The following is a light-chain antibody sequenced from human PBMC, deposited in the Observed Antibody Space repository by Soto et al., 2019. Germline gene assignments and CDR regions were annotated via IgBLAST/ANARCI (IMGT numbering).Light chain of an antibody. CDR3: CSFVGGSTSFV. V-gene: IGLV2-23*01. J-gene: IGLJ1*01. CDR2: EGS. Sequence: QSALTQPASVSGSPGQSITISCTGTSSDVGSYNLVSWYQQHPGKAPKLVIYEGSKRPSGVSNRFSGSKSGNTASLTISGLQAEDEADFYCCSFVGGSTSFVFGTGTEVTVL. CDR1: SSDVGSYNL.